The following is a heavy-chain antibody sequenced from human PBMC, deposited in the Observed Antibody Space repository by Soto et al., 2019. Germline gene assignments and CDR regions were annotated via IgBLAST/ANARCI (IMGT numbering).Heavy chain of an antibody. J-gene: IGHJ3*02. V-gene: IGHV1-69*06. Sequence: ASVKVSCKASGGTFSSYAISWVRQAPGQGLEWMGGIIPIFGTANYAQKFQGRVTITADKSTSTAYMELSSLRSEDTAVYYCASYLDYYDSSGYYDARAFDIWGQGTMVTVSS. CDR1: GGTFSSYA. CDR2: IIPIFGTA. CDR3: ASYLDYYDSSGYYDARAFDI. D-gene: IGHD3-22*01.